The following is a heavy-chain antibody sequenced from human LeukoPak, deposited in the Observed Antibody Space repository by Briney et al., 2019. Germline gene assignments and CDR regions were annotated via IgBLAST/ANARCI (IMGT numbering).Heavy chain of an antibody. V-gene: IGHV4-39*07. Sequence: PSETLSLTCTVSGGSISSSSYYWGWIRQPPGTGLQWIATSYQGASLKSRVTISLDTSKNQFSLRLTSVTAADTAVYYCARIYGLYQEAMDVWGPGVTVTVSS. J-gene: IGHJ6*02. CDR1: GGSISSSSYY. CDR2: S. CDR3: ARIYGLYQEAMDV. D-gene: IGHD3-16*02.